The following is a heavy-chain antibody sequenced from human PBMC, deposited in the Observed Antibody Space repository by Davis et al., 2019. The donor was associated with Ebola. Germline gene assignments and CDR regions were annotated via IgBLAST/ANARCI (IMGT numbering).Heavy chain of an antibody. D-gene: IGHD3-22*01. CDR2: IHHSGSA. V-gene: IGHV4-4*02. CDR1: GASISNDNW. Sequence: SETLSLTCAVSGASISNDNWWSWVRKPPGKGLEWIGEIHHSGSANYNPSLKSRVTISVDKSKNQFSLNLNSVTAADTAVYYCARGDSYYDPSGYYAGPEAPDHWGQGTLVSVSS. CDR3: ARGDSYYDPSGYYAGPEAPDH. J-gene: IGHJ4*02.